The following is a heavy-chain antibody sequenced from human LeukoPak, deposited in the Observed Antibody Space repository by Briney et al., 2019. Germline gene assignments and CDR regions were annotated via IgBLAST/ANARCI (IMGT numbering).Heavy chain of an antibody. V-gene: IGHV4-4*07. J-gene: IGHJ6*03. Sequence: PSETLPLTWTVSGGSISSYYWSWIRQPAGKGLEWIGRIYTSGSTNYNPSLKSRVTMSVDTSKNQFSLKLSSVTAADTAVYYCARDFGSGYYYYYMDVWGKGTTVTVSS. CDR2: IYTSGST. CDR1: GGSISSYY. CDR3: ARDFGSGYYYYYMDV. D-gene: IGHD3-10*01.